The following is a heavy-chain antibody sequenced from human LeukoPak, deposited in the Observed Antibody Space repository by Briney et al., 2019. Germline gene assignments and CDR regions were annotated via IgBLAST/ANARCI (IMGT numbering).Heavy chain of an antibody. CDR2: IKQDGSEK. V-gene: IGHV3-7*01. Sequence: PGGSVRLSCAASGLPFSSYWMSWVRQAPGKGLEEGANIKQDGSEKYYVDSVQGRFTISRDNAKNSLYLVMLSSGAAEKAVVYYGTDVDESDYDFDYWGQGTLVTVSS. CDR3: GTDVDESDYDFDY. J-gene: IGHJ4*02. CDR1: GLPFSSYW. D-gene: IGHD3-3*01.